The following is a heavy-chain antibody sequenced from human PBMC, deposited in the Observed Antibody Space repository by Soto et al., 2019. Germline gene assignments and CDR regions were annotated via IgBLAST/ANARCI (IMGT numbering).Heavy chain of an antibody. Sequence: QVQLVESGGGLVKPGGSLRLSCAASGFTFSDYYMSWIRQAPGKGLEWVSYISSSGSAIYYADSVQGRFTIARDNAKNALYQQMNSLRAEDTAVYYCARDLGYYDSSGYFDYWGQGTLVTVSS. CDR2: ISSSGSAI. J-gene: IGHJ4*02. CDR3: ARDLGYYDSSGYFDY. D-gene: IGHD3-22*01. CDR1: GFTFSDYY. V-gene: IGHV3-11*01.